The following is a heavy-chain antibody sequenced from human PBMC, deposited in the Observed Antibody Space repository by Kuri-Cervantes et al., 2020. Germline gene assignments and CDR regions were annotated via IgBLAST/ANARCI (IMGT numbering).Heavy chain of an antibody. V-gene: IGHV4-39*07. CDR3: ARRDSYFDY. J-gene: IGHJ4*02. Sequence: SETLSLTCTVSGGSISSSSYYWGWIRQPPGKGLEWIGSIYYSGSTYYNPSLKSRVTISVDRSKNQFSLKLSSVTAADTAVYYCARRDSYFDYWGQGTLVTVSS. CDR1: GGSISSSSYY. CDR2: IYYSGST.